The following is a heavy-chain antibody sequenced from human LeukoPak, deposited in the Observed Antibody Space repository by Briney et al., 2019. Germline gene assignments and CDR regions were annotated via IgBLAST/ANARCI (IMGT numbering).Heavy chain of an antibody. CDR2: TYYDSKWYN. Sequence: SQTLSLTCVICGDSVSNNAWNWVRQTPSGGLECLGRTYYDSKWYNQYAESVKSRISINPDTSKNQFSLQLHSVTPEDTAVYYCARGWARDGFNIWSQGTMVTVSS. V-gene: IGHV6-1*01. J-gene: IGHJ3*02. CDR1: GDSVSNNA. D-gene: IGHD6-13*01. CDR3: ARGWARDGFNI.